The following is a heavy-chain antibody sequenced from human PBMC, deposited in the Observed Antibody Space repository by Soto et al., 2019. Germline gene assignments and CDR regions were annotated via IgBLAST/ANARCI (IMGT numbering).Heavy chain of an antibody. CDR3: ARVDNWNDLYYFDY. D-gene: IGHD1-1*01. Sequence: ASVKVSCKASGGTFSSYAISWVRQAPGQGLEWMGGIIPIFGTANYAQKFQGRVTITADESTSTAYMELSSLRSEDTAVYYCARVDNWNDLYYFDYWGQGTLVTVSS. J-gene: IGHJ4*02. CDR2: IIPIFGTA. CDR1: GGTFSSYA. V-gene: IGHV1-69*13.